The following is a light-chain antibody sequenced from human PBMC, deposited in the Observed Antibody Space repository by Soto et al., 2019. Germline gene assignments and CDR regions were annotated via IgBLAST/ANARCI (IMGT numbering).Light chain of an antibody. CDR1: QSVSSSY. Sequence: EIGLTQSPGTLSLSPGERATFSCRASQSVSSSYLAWYQQRPGQAPRLLMYGAATRATGIPDRFSGTGTGTDFTLTISRLEPEDFAVYYCKQYGSSGTFGQGTKLEIK. V-gene: IGKV3-20*01. CDR2: GAA. J-gene: IGKJ2*01. CDR3: KQYGSSGT.